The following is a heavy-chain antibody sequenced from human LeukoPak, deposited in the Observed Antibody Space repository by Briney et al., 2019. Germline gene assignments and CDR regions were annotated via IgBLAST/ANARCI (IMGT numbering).Heavy chain of an antibody. D-gene: IGHD5-18*01. V-gene: IGHV1-2*02. CDR2: INPNSGGT. Sequence: ASVKVSCKASGYTFTSYDINWVRQATGQGLEWMGWINPNSGGTNYAQKFQGRVTMTRDTSISTAYMELSRLRSDDTAVYYCARDGGYSYGYDYWGQGTLVTVSS. CDR3: ARDGGYSYGYDY. CDR1: GYTFTSYD. J-gene: IGHJ4*02.